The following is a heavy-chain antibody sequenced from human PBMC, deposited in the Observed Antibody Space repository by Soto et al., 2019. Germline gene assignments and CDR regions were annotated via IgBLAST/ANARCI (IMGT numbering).Heavy chain of an antibody. CDR2: IIPIFGTA. CDR3: AIGVIWESVGQSTIYYYYGMDV. J-gene: IGHJ6*02. Sequence: SVKVSCKASGGTFSSYAISWVRQAPGQGLERMGGIIPIFGTANYAQKFQGRVTITADESTSTAYMELSSLSSEDTAVYFCAIGVIWESVGQSTIYYYYGMDVWGQGTTVTVSS. CDR1: GGTFSSYA. V-gene: IGHV1-69*13. D-gene: IGHD3-16*01.